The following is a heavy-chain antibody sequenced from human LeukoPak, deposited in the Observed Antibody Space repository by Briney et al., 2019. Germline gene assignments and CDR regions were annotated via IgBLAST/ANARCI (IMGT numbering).Heavy chain of an antibody. D-gene: IGHD2-15*01. CDR2: ISPNTGGT. Sequence: ASVTVSCKSSGYTFTGYYMHWVRQAPGQGLEWMGWISPNTGGTNYAQKFQGRVTMTRDASLSTAYMELSSLISDDTAVYYCARDRNGGSAVAGDYWGQGTLVTVSS. J-gene: IGHJ4*02. CDR3: ARDRNGGSAVAGDY. V-gene: IGHV1-2*02. CDR1: GYTFTGYY.